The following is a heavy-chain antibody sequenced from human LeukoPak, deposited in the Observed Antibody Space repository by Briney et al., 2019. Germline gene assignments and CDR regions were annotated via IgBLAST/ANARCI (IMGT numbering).Heavy chain of an antibody. CDR1: GFTFSDYY. J-gene: IGHJ3*02. D-gene: IGHD2-2*01. V-gene: IGHV3-11*04. CDR3: ARDPRGYCSSTSCYPDAFDI. CDR2: ISSSGSTI. Sequence: GGSLRLSCAASGFTFSDYYMSWIRQAPGKGLEWVSYISSSGSTIFYADSVKGRFTISRDNAKNSLYLQMNSLRAEDTAVYYCARDPRGYCSSTSCYPDAFDIWGQGTMVTVSS.